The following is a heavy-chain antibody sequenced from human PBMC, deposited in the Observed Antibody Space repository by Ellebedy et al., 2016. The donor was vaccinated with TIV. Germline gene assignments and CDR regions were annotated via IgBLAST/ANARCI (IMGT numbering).Heavy chain of an antibody. CDR2: MKGDGSSV. D-gene: IGHD6-13*01. J-gene: IGHJ4*02. CDR1: GFTFSSYW. CDR3: ARERLAIAAAFDY. Sequence: GESLKISCAASGFTFSSYWMYWVRQAPGKGLEWVSRMKGDGSSVTYADSVKGRFTISSDNARNSLYLQMNSLRAEDTAVYYCARERLAIAAAFDYWGQGTLVTVSS. V-gene: IGHV3-74*01.